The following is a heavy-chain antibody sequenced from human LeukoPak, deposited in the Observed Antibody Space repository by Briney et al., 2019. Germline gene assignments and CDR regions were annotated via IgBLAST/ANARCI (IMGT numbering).Heavy chain of an antibody. Sequence: KPSETLSLTCAVYGVPFSGYYWSRIRQPPGKGLEWIGEINHSGRTNYNPSLKSRVTISVDTSKNQFSLKLSSVTAADTAVYYCATFYDILTGPVYWGQGTLVTVSS. D-gene: IGHD3-9*01. J-gene: IGHJ4*02. V-gene: IGHV4-34*01. CDR2: INHSGRT. CDR3: ATFYDILTGPVY. CDR1: GVPFSGYY.